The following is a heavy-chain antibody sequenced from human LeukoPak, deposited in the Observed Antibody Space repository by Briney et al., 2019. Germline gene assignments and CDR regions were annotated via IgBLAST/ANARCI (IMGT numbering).Heavy chain of an antibody. CDR1: GFTFITYE. D-gene: IGHD6-13*01. CDR3: ARLNTSIAAIDY. Sequence: GGSLRPSCAASGFTFITYEMNWVRRAPGKGLEWVSYISSSGSTIYYADSVKGRFTIAIDNAKNSLYLQMNSLRAEDTAVYYCARLNTSIAAIDYSGQGNLVTVSS. CDR2: ISSSGSTI. J-gene: IGHJ4*02. V-gene: IGHV3-48*03.